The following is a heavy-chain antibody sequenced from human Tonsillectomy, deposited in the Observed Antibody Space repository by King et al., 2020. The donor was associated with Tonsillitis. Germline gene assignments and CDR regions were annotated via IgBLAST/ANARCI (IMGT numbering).Heavy chain of an antibody. Sequence: EVQLVESGGGLVQPGGSLRLSCAASGFPFSSYAMNWFRQAPGKGLEWVSTISGSGGSTYYADSVKGRFTISRDNSKNTLYLQMNSLRAEDTAVYYCAKDAGITMIVALGDYWGQGTLVTVSS. J-gene: IGHJ4*02. D-gene: IGHD3-22*01. CDR3: AKDAGITMIVALGDY. V-gene: IGHV3-23*04. CDR2: ISGSGGST. CDR1: GFPFSSYA.